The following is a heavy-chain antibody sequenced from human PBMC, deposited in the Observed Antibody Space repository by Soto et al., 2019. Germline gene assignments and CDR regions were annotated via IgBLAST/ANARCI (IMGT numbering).Heavy chain of an antibody. CDR3: AKAHSSSAYYYYMDV. D-gene: IGHD6-6*01. Sequence: GGSLRLSCAASGFTFSSYAMSWVRQAPGKGLEWVSAISGSGGSTYYADSVEGRFTISRDNSKNTLYLQMNSLRAEDTAVYYCAKAHSSSAYYYYMDVWGKGTTVTVSS. CDR1: GFTFSSYA. CDR2: ISGSGGST. V-gene: IGHV3-23*01. J-gene: IGHJ6*03.